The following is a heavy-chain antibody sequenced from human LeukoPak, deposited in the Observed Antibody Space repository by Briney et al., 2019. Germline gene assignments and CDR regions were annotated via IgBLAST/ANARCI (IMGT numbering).Heavy chain of an antibody. CDR2: MYYRGST. D-gene: IGHD5-18*01. CDR3: ARSYGYGTNFDY. CDR1: GGSISSGNYY. V-gene: IGHV4-31*03. J-gene: IGHJ4*02. Sequence: SETLSLTCTVSGGSISSGNYYWSWIRQHPGKGLEWIGYMYYRGSTYYNPSLKSRVTISVDTSKNQFSLKLSSVTAADRAVYYCARSYGYGTNFDYWGQGTLVTVSS.